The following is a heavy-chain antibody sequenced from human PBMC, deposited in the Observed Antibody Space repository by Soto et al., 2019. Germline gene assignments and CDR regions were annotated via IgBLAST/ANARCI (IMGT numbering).Heavy chain of an antibody. V-gene: IGHV3-9*01. Sequence: EVQLVESGGGLVQPGRSLRLSCAASGFTFDDYAMHWVRQAPGKGLEWVSGISWNSGSIGYADSVKGRFTISRDNAKKSLYLQMNSLRAEDTALYYCAKDGSGERYYDFWSGYGMDVWGQGTTVTVSS. CDR1: GFTFDDYA. D-gene: IGHD3-3*01. J-gene: IGHJ6*02. CDR3: AKDGSGERYYDFWSGYGMDV. CDR2: ISWNSGSI.